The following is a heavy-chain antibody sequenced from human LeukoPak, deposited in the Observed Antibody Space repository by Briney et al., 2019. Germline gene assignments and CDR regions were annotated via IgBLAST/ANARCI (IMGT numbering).Heavy chain of an antibody. CDR1: GYTFSDYA. CDR3: AREGAAAGIIAFDY. CDR2: INAGNGNT. V-gene: IGHV1-3*01. J-gene: IGHJ4*02. Sequence: ASVKVSCKASGYTFSDYAMHWVRQAPGQRLEWMGWINAGNGNTKYSQKFQGRVTITRDTSASTAYMELSSLRSEDTAVYYCAREGAAAGIIAFDYWGQGTLVTVSS. D-gene: IGHD6-13*01.